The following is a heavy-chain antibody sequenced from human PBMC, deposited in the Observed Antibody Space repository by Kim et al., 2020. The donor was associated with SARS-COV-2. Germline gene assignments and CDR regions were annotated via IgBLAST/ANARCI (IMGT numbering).Heavy chain of an antibody. CDR1: GYNFTNYW. D-gene: IGHD3-16*01. CDR2: IYPGDSET. Sequence: GESLKISCKGSGYNFTNYWIGWVRQMPGKGLGWMGIIYPGDSETRYSPSFQGQVTISVDKSISTAYLQWSSLKASDTAMYYCATVGGTYTLEYNWFDLWGQGTLVTVSS. J-gene: IGHJ5*02. V-gene: IGHV5-51*01. CDR3: ATVGGTYTLEYNWFDL.